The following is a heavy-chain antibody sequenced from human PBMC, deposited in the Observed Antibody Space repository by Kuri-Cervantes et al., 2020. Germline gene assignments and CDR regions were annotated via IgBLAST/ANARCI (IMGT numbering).Heavy chain of an antibody. CDR2: ISGSGGST. D-gene: IGHD6-19*01. V-gene: IGHV3-23*01. J-gene: IGHJ4*02. Sequence: GGSLRLSCAASGFTFSNYAMSWVRQAPGKGLEWVSAISGSGGSTYYADSVKGRFTISRDNSKNTLYLQMNSLRAEDTAVYYCARAGVFIAVADAYFDSWGQGTPVTVSS. CDR3: ARAGVFIAVADAYFDS. CDR1: GFTFSNYA.